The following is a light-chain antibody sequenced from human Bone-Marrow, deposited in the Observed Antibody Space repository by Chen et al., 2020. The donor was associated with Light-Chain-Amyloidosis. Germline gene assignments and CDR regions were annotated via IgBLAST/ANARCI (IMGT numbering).Light chain of an antibody. CDR2: RET. CDR1: DLPTKY. Sequence: SYELTQPPSVSVSPGQTASLTCSGDDLPTKYAYWYQQKPGQAPVLVIHRETERPSGISERFSGSSSGTTATLTISGVQAEDEADYHCQSADSSGTYEVIFGGGTKLTVL. CDR3: QSADSSGTYEVI. J-gene: IGLJ2*01. V-gene: IGLV3-25*03.